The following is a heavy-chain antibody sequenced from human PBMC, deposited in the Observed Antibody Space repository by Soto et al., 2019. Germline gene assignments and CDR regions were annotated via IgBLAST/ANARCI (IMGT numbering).Heavy chain of an antibody. CDR3: VGGTGYWGHSDY. V-gene: IGHV3-33*08. CDR1: GFAFSTYG. CDR2: IWADGSRQ. Sequence: QVQLVESGGGVIQPGKSLRLSCSASGFAFSTYGMHWVRQAPGKGLEWVAVIWADGSRQFYGDSVKGRFTISRDNSKNTLYLQRSSLRVDDAAVYYCVGGTGYWGHSDYWGQGTLVTVSS. J-gene: IGHJ4*02. D-gene: IGHD3-9*01.